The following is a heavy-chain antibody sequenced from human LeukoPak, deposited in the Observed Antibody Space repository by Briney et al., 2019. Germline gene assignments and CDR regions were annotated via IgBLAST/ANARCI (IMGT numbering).Heavy chain of an antibody. V-gene: IGHV1-2*06. J-gene: IGHJ3*02. D-gene: IGHD3-22*01. CDR1: GYTLTAYY. Sequence: ASVKVSCKASGYTLTAYYLHWVRHAPGQGLEWMGRINPNSGGTTYAQKFQGRVTMTRDTSIGTAYMELSSLRSDDTAVYYCARPYYESSGLYVDAFDIWGQGTMVTVSS. CDR2: INPNSGGT. CDR3: ARPYYESSGLYVDAFDI.